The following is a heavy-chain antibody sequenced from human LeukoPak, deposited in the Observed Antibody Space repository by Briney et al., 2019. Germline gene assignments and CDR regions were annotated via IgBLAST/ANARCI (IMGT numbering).Heavy chain of an antibody. D-gene: IGHD6-6*01. Sequence: VASVKVSCKASGYTFTGYYMHWVRQAPGRGLEWMGWINPNSGGTNYAQKFQGRVTMTRDTSISTAYMELSRLRSDDTAVYYCASLPQSIAARPYFDYWGQGTLVTVSS. CDR2: INPNSGGT. CDR1: GYTFTGYY. V-gene: IGHV1-2*02. CDR3: ASLPQSIAARPYFDY. J-gene: IGHJ4*02.